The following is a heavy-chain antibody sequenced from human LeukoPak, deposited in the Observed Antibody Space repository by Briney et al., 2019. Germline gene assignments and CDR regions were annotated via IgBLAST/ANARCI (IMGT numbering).Heavy chain of an antibody. J-gene: IGHJ4*02. CDR2: ISHDGSKK. Sequence: PGGSLRLSCAASGFTFSSYGLHWVRQAPGKGLEWVAVISHDGSKKYYADSVRGQFTISRDNSKNTLYLQMNSLRAEDTAVYYCARDRGGGWELLQVPFDYWGQGTLVTVSS. V-gene: IGHV3-30*03. CDR3: ARDRGGGWELLQVPFDY. CDR1: GFTFSSYG. D-gene: IGHD1-26*01.